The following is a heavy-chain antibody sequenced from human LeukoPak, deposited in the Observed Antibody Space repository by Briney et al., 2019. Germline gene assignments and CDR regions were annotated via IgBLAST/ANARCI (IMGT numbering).Heavy chain of an antibody. D-gene: IGHD3-22*01. V-gene: IGHV3-21*01. CDR3: ARDINYYDSSGYGY. J-gene: IGHJ4*02. CDR2: ISSSSSYI. CDR1: GFTFSSYA. Sequence: GGSLRLSCAASGFTFSSYAMNWVRQAPGKGLEWVSSISSSSSYIYYADSVKGRFTISRDNAKNSLYLQMNSLRAEDTAVYYCARDINYYDSSGYGYWGQGTLVTVSS.